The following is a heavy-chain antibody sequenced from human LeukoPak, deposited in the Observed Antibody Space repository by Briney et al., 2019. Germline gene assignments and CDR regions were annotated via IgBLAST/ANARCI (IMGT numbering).Heavy chain of an antibody. Sequence: GGTLRLSCAASGFTFSSYGMSWVRQAPGKGLEWVSAISGSGGSTYYADSVKGRFTISRDNAKNSLYLQMNSLRAEDTAVYYCARVMRIYYYDSSGYCPIDYWGQGTLVTVSS. CDR1: GFTFSSYG. J-gene: IGHJ4*02. D-gene: IGHD3-22*01. CDR2: ISGSGGST. CDR3: ARVMRIYYYDSSGYCPIDY. V-gene: IGHV3-23*01.